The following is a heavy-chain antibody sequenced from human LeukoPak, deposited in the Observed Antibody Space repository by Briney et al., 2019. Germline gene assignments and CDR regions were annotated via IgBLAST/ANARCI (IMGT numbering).Heavy chain of an antibody. CDR2: IYYSGST. CDR1: GGSISSYY. D-gene: IGHD6-19*01. J-gene: IGHJ4*02. V-gene: IGHV4-59*01. Sequence: SETLSFTCTVSGGSISSYYWSWIRQPPGKGLEWIGYIYYSGSTNYNPSLKSRVTISVDTSKNQFSLKLSSVTAADTAVYYCARMGKNSSGWSGGFDYWGQGTLVTVSS. CDR3: ARMGKNSSGWSGGFDY.